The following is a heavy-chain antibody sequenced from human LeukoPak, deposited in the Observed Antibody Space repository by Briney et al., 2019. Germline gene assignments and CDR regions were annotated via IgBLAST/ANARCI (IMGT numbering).Heavy chain of an antibody. D-gene: IGHD6-13*01. CDR2: IYHSGST. Sequence: SETLSLTCTVSGGSISSDYWSWIRQPPGKGLEWIGYIYHSGSTNYNPSLKSRVTISVDTSKNQFSLKLSSVTAADTAVYYCARALYSSSPSDYWGQGTLVTVSS. CDR3: ARALYSSSPSDY. V-gene: IGHV4-59*08. J-gene: IGHJ4*02. CDR1: GGSISSDY.